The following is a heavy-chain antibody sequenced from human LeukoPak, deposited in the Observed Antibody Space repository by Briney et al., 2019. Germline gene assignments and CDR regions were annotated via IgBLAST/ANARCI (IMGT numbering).Heavy chain of an antibody. D-gene: IGHD3-9*01. CDR1: GYTLTELS. CDR2: FDPEDGET. Sequence: GASVKVSCKVSGYTLTELSMHWVRQAPGQGLEWMGGFDPEDGETIYAQKFQGRVTMTEDTSTDTAYMELSSLRSEDTAVYYCATDPPYYDILTGYYGPNWFDPWGQGTLVTVSS. J-gene: IGHJ5*02. V-gene: IGHV1-24*01. CDR3: ATDPPYYDILTGYYGPNWFDP.